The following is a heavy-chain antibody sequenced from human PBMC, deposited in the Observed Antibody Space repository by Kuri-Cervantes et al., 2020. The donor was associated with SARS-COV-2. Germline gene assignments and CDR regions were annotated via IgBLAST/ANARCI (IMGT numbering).Heavy chain of an antibody. CDR1: GYIFTDYY. CDR2: INPNSGGT. J-gene: IGHJ6*03. D-gene: IGHD1-14*01. CDR3: ARVFTGTTYISYYYYYMDV. V-gene: IGHV1/OR15-1*01. Sequence: ASVKVSCKASGYIFTDYYMHWVRQAPGQELGWMGRINPNSGGTNYAQKFQGRVTMTRDTSISTAYTELSSLRSDDTAVYYCARVFTGTTYISYYYYYMDVWGKGTTVTVSS.